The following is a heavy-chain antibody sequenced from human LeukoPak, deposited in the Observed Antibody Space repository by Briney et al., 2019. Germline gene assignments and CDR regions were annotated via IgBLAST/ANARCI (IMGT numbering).Heavy chain of an antibody. CDR3: AHRRGGCSSTSCHYYFDY. V-gene: IGHV2-5*02. J-gene: IGHJ4*02. Sequence: SGPTLVKPTQTLTLTCTSSGFSLSTSGVGVGWIRQPPGKALEWLALIYWDDDKRYSPSLKSRLTITKDTSKNQVVLTMTNMDPVDTATYYCAHRRGGCSSTSCHYYFDYWGQGTLVTVSS. CDR2: IYWDDDK. CDR1: GFSLSTSGVG. D-gene: IGHD2-2*01.